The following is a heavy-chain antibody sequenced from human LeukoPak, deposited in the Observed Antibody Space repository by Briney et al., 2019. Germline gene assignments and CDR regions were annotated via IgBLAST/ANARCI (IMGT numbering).Heavy chain of an antibody. CDR1: GGSISSNNW. Sequence: SSETLSLTCAVSGGSISSNNWWIWVRQSPEKGLEWIGEIYHDGSTNHNPSLKSRVTISMDKSKNQLSLKLNFVTAADTAVYYCARDRGGYTYSHDYWGQGTLVTVSS. CDR3: ARDRGGYTYSHDY. J-gene: IGHJ4*02. D-gene: IGHD5-18*01. V-gene: IGHV4-4*02. CDR2: IYHDGST.